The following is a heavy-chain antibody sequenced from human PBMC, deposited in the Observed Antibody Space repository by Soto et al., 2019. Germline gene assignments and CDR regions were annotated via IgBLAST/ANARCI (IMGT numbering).Heavy chain of an antibody. CDR3: ARELELVDGFDH. CDR2: IKIDGSAK. V-gene: IGHV3-7*03. Sequence: EVQMLQSGGGMVQPGGSLRLSCVGSGLTFGNYWMSWVRQAPGKGLEWVANIKIDGSAKYYVDSVKGRFAISRDNAKNSVFLQLNSLRTEDTAVYYCARELELVDGFDHWGQGSRVIVSP. CDR1: GLTFGNYW. D-gene: IGHD2-8*02. J-gene: IGHJ4*02.